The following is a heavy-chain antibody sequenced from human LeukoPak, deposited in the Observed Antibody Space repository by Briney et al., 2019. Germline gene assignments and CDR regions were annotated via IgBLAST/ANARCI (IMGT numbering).Heavy chain of an antibody. D-gene: IGHD5-12*01. Sequence: ASVKVSCKASGYTFTGYYIYWVRQAPGQGLEWMGWINPNSGGTNYAQKFQGRVTMTRDTPISTAYMELSMLRSDDTAVYYCASGSGYELGGAFDIWGQGTMVTVSS. CDR1: GYTFTGYY. CDR2: INPNSGGT. J-gene: IGHJ3*02. CDR3: ASGSGYELGGAFDI. V-gene: IGHV1-2*02.